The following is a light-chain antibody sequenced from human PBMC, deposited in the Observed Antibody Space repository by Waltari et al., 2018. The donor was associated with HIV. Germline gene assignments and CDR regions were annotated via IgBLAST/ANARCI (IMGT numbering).Light chain of an antibody. V-gene: IGKV1-5*03. CDR2: KAS. CDR3: QQYNSYAG. J-gene: IGKJ4*01. CDR1: QSISSW. Sequence: DIQMTQSPSTLSASVGDRVTITCRASQSISSWLAWYQQKPGKAPKLLIYKASSLESGVPSRCSVSGSGTEFTLTISSLQSDDFATYYCQQYNSYAGFGGGTKVEIK.